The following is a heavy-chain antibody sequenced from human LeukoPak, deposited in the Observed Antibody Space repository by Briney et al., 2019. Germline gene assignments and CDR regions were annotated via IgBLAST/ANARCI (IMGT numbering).Heavy chain of an antibody. CDR1: GGSISSGGYY. J-gene: IGHJ4*02. D-gene: IGHD4-17*01. V-gene: IGHV4-31*03. Sequence: SETLSLTCTVSGGSISSGGYYWSWIRQHPGKGLEWIGYIYYSGSTYYNPSLKSRVTISVDTSKNQFSLKLSSVTAADTAVYYCARWDGDYSNIYFVYWGQGTLVTVSS. CDR2: IYYSGST. CDR3: ARWDGDYSNIYFVY.